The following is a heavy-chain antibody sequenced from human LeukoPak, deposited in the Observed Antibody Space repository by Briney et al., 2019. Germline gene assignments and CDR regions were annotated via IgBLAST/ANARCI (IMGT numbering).Heavy chain of an antibody. J-gene: IGHJ4*02. CDR2: ISSSSSCT. CDR1: GFTFSDYY. Sequence: PGGSLRLSCAASGFTFSDYYMSWIRQAPGKGLEWVSYISSSSSCTNYADSVKGRFTISRDNAKKSLNLQMNSLRAEDTAVYYCARVRGSGSYFPDYWGQGTLVTVSS. CDR3: ARVRGSGSYFPDY. D-gene: IGHD3-10*01. V-gene: IGHV3-11*05.